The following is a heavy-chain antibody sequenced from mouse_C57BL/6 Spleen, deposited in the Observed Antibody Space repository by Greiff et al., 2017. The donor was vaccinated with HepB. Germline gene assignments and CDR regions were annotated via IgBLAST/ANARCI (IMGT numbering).Heavy chain of an antibody. CDR2: INPSSGYT. V-gene: IGHV1-4*01. J-gene: IGHJ2*01. D-gene: IGHD2-1*01. Sequence: VQLVESGAELARPGASVKMSCKASGYTFTSYTMHWVKQRPGQGLEWIGYINPSSGYTKYNQKFKDKATLTADKSSSTAYMQLSSLTSEDSAVYYCAIYYGNYFDYWGQGTTLTVSS. CDR3: AIYYGNYFDY. CDR1: GYTFTSYT.